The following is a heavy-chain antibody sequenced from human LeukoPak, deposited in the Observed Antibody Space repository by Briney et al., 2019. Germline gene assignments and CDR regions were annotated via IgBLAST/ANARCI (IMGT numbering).Heavy chain of an antibody. CDR3: ARSPLTGNYGDWFDP. D-gene: IGHD3-9*01. Sequence: SETLSLTCGVSGGSFSAYYWSWIRQPPGKGLELIGEINHSGRANYNPSLKSRVTISVDTSKNQFSLNLSSVTAADTAVYYCARSPLTGNYGDWFDPWGQGTLVIVSS. CDR2: INHSGRA. J-gene: IGHJ5*02. CDR1: GGSFSAYY. V-gene: IGHV4-34*01.